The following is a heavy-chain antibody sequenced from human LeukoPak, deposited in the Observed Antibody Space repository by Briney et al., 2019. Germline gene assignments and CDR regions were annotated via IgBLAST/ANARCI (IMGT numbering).Heavy chain of an antibody. J-gene: IGHJ4*02. CDR2: IYYSGST. CDR3: TRSRGINYGDYGWFFY. CDR1: GGSISSYY. D-gene: IGHD4-17*01. Sequence: PSETLSLTCTVSGGSISSYYWSWIRQSPGKGLEWIGYIYYSGSTIYNPSLKSRVTISVDTSKNQFSLNLTSVTAADTAVYFCTRSRGINYGDYGWFFYWGQGTLVTVS. V-gene: IGHV4-59*08.